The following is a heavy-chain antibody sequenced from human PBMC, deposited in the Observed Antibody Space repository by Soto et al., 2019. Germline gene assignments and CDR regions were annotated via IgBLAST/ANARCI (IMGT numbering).Heavy chain of an antibody. J-gene: IGHJ5*02. CDR3: ARVTERSTSRGYCSGGSCRYNWFDP. V-gene: IGHV4-34*01. CDR1: GGSFSGYS. CDR2: IHHSGST. Sequence: QVQLQQWGAGLLKPSETLSLTCAVYGGSFSGYSWSWIRQPPGKGLEWIGEIHHSGSTNYNPSLKSRVTISVDTSKNQFSLKLSSVTAADTAVYYCARVTERSTSRGYCSGGSCRYNWFDPWGQGTLVTVSS. D-gene: IGHD2-15*01.